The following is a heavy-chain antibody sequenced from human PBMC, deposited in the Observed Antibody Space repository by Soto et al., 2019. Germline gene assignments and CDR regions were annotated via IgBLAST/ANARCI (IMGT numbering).Heavy chain of an antibody. Sequence: PSETLSLTCSVSGGSVSSGDYYWSWIRQHPGMGLEWIGCIYYSGSTYYNPSLKSSVTISVDTSKNQFSLKLGSVTAADTAVYYCARHVRHYYDSSGYVNWFDPWGQGTLVTVSS. D-gene: IGHD3-22*01. J-gene: IGHJ5*02. V-gene: IGHV4-30-4*08. CDR3: ARHVRHYYDSSGYVNWFDP. CDR2: IYYSGST. CDR1: GGSVSSGDYY.